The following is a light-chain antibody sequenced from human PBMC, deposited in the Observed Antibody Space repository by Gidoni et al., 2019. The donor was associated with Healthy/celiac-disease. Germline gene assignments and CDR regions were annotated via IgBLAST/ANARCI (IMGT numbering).Light chain of an antibody. J-gene: IGKJ2*02. V-gene: IGKV3D-20*01. CDR1: QSVSSSY. CDR2: DAS. CDR3: QQCGSSPGT. Sequence: DTALTQPPATLSLSQGERATPSCGASQSVSSSYLAWYQQKPGLAPRLLIYDASSRASGIPDRFSGSGSGTDFTLTISRLEPEDFAVYYCQQCGSSPGTFGQGTKLEIK.